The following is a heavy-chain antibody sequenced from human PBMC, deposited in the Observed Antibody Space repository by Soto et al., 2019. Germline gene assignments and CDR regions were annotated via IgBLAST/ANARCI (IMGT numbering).Heavy chain of an antibody. D-gene: IGHD2-21*01. V-gene: IGHV1-24*01. CDR3: ATPAYCVGTSCHGYYGMDV. CDR2: FNPKDGET. Sequence: ASVKVSCKLSRYTLTELSMHWVRQAPGEGLEWMGSFNPKDGETIYAQKFQGRITMTEDTSLDTAYMELSSLRSEDTAVYYCATPAYCVGTSCHGYYGMDVWGQGTTVTVSS. J-gene: IGHJ6*02. CDR1: RYTLTELS.